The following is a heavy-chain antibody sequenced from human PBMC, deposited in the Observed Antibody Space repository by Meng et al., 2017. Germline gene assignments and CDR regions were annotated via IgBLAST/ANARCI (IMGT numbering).Heavy chain of an antibody. J-gene: IGHJ4*02. CDR2: ISGDGSST. CDR3: GTGGDYYSFHY. D-gene: IGHD1-26*01. Sequence: EVQLVASAGGLVQPGGSLRLSCAASGLNFNSYWMHWVRQAPGKGLVWVSRISGDGSSTIYAESVKGRFTISRDNAKNTLYLQMNSLRGEDTAVYYCGTGGDYYSFHYWGQGTLVTVSS. V-gene: IGHV3-74*01. CDR1: GLNFNSYW.